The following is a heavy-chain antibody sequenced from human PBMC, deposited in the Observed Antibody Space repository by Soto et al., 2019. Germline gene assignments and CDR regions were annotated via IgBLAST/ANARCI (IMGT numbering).Heavy chain of an antibody. CDR3: ARDRVPAAKWGFDY. CDR1: GFTFSSYW. D-gene: IGHD2-2*01. J-gene: IGHJ4*02. Sequence: GGSLRLSCAASGFTFSSYWMTWVRQAPGKGLEWVANMNQDGSEKYYVDSVKGRFTISRDNAKNSLYLQMNSLRAEDTAVYYCARDRVPAAKWGFDYWGQGTLVTVSS. CDR2: MNQDGSEK. V-gene: IGHV3-7*01.